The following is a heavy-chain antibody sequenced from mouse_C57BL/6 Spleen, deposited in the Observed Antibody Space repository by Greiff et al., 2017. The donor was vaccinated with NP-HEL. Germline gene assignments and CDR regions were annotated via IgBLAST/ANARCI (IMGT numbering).Heavy chain of an antibody. CDR2: IYPGSGNT. J-gene: IGHJ3*01. CDR1: GYTFTDYY. D-gene: IGHD2-4*01. V-gene: IGHV1-76*01. CDR3: ASGGYDYLAY. Sequence: QVQLQQSGAELVRPGASVKLSCKASGYTFTDYYINWVKQRPGQGLEWIARIYPGSGNTYYNEKFKGKATLTAEKSSSTAYMQLSSLTSEDSAVYFCASGGYDYLAYWGQGTLVTVSA.